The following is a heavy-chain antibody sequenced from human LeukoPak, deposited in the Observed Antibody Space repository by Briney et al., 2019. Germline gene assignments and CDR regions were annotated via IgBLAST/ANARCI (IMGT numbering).Heavy chain of an antibody. CDR1: GYSFTNYW. CDR2: IYPGDSDT. Sequence: NHGESLKISCKGSGYSFTNYWIGWVRQMPGKGLEYMGIIYPGDSDTRYSPSFQGQVTISADKSTNTAYLQWSSLKASDTAMYYCARPESGSSYGYYTYWGQGTLVTVSS. D-gene: IGHD5-18*01. J-gene: IGHJ4*02. V-gene: IGHV5-51*01. CDR3: ARPESGSSYGYYTY.